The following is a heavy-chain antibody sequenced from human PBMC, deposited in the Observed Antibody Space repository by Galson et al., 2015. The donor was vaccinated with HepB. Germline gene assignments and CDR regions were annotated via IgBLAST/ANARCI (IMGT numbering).Heavy chain of an antibody. V-gene: IGHV3-15*07. Sequence: SLRLSCAASGFTFSNAWMNWVRQAPGKGLEWVGRIKSKTDGGTTDYAAPVKGRFTISRDDSKNTLYLQMNSLKTEDTAVYYCITDQGGITMVRGVIIPYYYGMDVWGQGTTVTVSS. CDR1: GFTFSNAW. J-gene: IGHJ6*02. CDR3: ITDQGGITMVRGVIIPYYYGMDV. D-gene: IGHD3-10*01. CDR2: IKSKTDGGTT.